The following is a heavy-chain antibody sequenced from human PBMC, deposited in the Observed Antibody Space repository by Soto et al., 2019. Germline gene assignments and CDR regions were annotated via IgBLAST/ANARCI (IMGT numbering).Heavy chain of an antibody. D-gene: IGHD3-22*01. V-gene: IGHV3-48*01. CDR3: SKSRSAMIYYFDF. CDR1: GFTFSSYS. CDR2: ISSSSSTI. J-gene: IGHJ4*02. Sequence: GGSLRLSCAASGFTFSSYSMNWVRQAPGKGLEWVSYISSSSSTIHYADSVKGRFTISRDNAKNSLYLQMNSLRAEDTAVYYCSKSRSAMIYYFDFWGLGALVTVSS.